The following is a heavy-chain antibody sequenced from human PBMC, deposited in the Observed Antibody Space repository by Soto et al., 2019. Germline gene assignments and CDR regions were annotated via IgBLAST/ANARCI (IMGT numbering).Heavy chain of an antibody. D-gene: IGHD4-4*01. Sequence: GESLKISCKASGYSFTTYWIAWVRQMPGKGLEWMGIINPGDSDIRYSPSFQGQVTISADNSISTAYLQWSSLKASDTAMYYCARHEQFHYYYYRMDVWGQGTAVTVSS. CDR1: GYSFTTYW. CDR3: ARHEQFHYYYYRMDV. CDR2: INPGDSDI. V-gene: IGHV5-51*01. J-gene: IGHJ6*02.